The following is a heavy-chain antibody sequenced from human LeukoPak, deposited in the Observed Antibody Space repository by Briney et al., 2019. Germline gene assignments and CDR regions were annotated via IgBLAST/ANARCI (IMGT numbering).Heavy chain of an antibody. CDR3: MRAYTTNGRYSEP. D-gene: IGHD2-8*01. J-gene: IGHJ4*02. V-gene: IGHV3-9*01. Sequence: PSRSLRLSCAASGFTFDDHGMHWVRQAPGKGLEWVSGISWSSGIIGYADSVKGRFTISRDNSKNTLYLQMNSLRAEDTALYYCMRAYTTNGRYSEPWGQGTLVTVSS. CDR1: GFTFDDHG. CDR2: ISWSSGII.